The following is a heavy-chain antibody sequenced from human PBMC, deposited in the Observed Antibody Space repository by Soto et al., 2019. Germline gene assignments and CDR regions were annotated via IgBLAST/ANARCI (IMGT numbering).Heavy chain of an antibody. D-gene: IGHD4-17*01. Sequence: QLQLQESGPGLVKPSATLSLSCTVSGCSVSSISYYWAWIRQPPGTWLEWIGSISYSGSTYYNASLKSRVTKYVETSKRQVSLRLSSVTAAETAVHYCVGGRPYGDYMFAPSAHWGQGTLVTVSA. V-gene: IGHV4-39*01. J-gene: IGHJ4*02. CDR2: ISYSGST. CDR1: GCSVSSISYY. CDR3: VGGRPYGDYMFAPSAH.